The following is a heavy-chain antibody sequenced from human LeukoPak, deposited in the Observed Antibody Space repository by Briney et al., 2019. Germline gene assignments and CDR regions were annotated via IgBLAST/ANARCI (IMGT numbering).Heavy chain of an antibody. Sequence: ASVKVSCKASGYTFTTYGISWVRQAPGQGLEWMGWINTDTGNPTYAQGFTGRFVFSLDTFVSTAYLQISSLKAEDTAVSFCARTYYYGSGSYKSDPWGQGTLVTVSS. V-gene: IGHV7-4-1*02. CDR3: ARTYYYGSGSYKSDP. CDR1: GYTFTTYG. D-gene: IGHD3-10*01. J-gene: IGHJ5*02. CDR2: INTDTGNP.